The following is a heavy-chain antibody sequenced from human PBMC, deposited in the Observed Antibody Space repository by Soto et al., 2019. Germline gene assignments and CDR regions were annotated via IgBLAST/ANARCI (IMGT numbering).Heavy chain of an antibody. J-gene: IGHJ6*02. CDR1: GYTFTSYD. Sequence: ASVKVSCKASGYTFTSYDINWVRKATGHGLEWMGWMTPNSGNTGYAQKFQGRVTMTRNTSRSTPYVELSSLRSEDTAVYYCARKGAYYDILTGYFDVDYYGMDVWGQGTTVAVSS. D-gene: IGHD3-9*01. V-gene: IGHV1-8*01. CDR2: MTPNSGNT. CDR3: ARKGAYYDILTGYFDVDYYGMDV.